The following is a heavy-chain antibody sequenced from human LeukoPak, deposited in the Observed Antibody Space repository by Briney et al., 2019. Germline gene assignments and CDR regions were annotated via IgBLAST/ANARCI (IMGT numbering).Heavy chain of an antibody. CDR3: ARDRGAYAREY. CDR1: GFTFSNYW. D-gene: IGHD5-24*01. Sequence: GGSLRLSCAASGFTFSNYWMSWVRQAPGKGLEWVANIKRDGSEKYYVDSVKGRFTISRDNAQNSLYLQMNSLRVEDTAVYYCARDRGAYAREYWGQGTLVTVSS. CDR2: IKRDGSEK. J-gene: IGHJ4*02. V-gene: IGHV3-7*03.